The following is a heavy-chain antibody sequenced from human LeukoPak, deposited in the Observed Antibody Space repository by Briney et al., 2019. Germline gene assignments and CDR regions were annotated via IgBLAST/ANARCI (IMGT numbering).Heavy chain of an antibody. CDR1: GFTFSSYS. CDR3: ARGQSHCALDV. J-gene: IGHJ6*04. Sequence: PGGSLRLSCAASGFTFSSYSMNWVRQAPGKGLEWVSSISTSSSYIYYADSVKGRFTTSRDNAKNSLYLQMNSLRAEDTAIYYCARGQSHCALDVWGKGTTVIVSS. CDR2: ISTSSSYI. V-gene: IGHV3-21*01.